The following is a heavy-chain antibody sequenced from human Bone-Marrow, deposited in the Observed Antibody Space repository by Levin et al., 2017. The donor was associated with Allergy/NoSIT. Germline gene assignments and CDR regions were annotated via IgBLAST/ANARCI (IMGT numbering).Heavy chain of an antibody. CDR2: IIPMFARG. CDR3: ARDENYDSSGYYRGFDQ. V-gene: IGHV1-69*13. CDR1: GYTFTSNY. Sequence: SVKVSCKASGYTFTSNYIHWVRQAPGQGLEWMGEIIPMFARGNHAQKFQGRVTITADESTRTAFMELSSLRADDTAVYYCARDENYDSSGYYRGFDQWGQGTLVTVSS. D-gene: IGHD3-22*01. J-gene: IGHJ4*02.